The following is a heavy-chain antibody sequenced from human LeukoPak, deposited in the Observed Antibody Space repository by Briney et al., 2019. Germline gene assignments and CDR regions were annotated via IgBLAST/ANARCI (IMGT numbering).Heavy chain of an antibody. CDR2: ISGSGGST. J-gene: IGHJ4*02. D-gene: IGHD3-10*01. CDR3: ARDGDGDYLDY. Sequence: PGGSLKLSCAASGFTFSSYAMSWVRQAPGKGLEWVSAISGSGGSTYYADSVKGRFTISRDISKNTLYLQMNSLRAEDTAVYYCARDGDGDYLDYWGQGTLVTVSS. CDR1: GFTFSSYA. V-gene: IGHV3-23*01.